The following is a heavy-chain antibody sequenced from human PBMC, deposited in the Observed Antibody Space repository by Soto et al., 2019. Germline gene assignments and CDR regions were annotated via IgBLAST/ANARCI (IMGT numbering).Heavy chain of an antibody. D-gene: IGHD6-13*01. CDR3: ARIVSSWYRPFDP. Sequence: ASVKVSCKASGYTFTSHDINWVRQATGQGLEWMGWMNPNSGNTGYAQKFQGRVTMTRNTSISTAYMELSSLRSEDTAVYYCARIVSSWYRPFDPWGQGTLVTVSS. V-gene: IGHV1-8*01. J-gene: IGHJ5*02. CDR2: MNPNSGNT. CDR1: GYTFTSHD.